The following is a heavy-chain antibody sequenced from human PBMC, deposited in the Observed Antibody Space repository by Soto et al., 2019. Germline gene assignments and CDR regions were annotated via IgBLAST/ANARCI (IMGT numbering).Heavy chain of an antibody. CDR1: GYTFTDYW. CDR2: IYPDDSDT. J-gene: IGHJ5*02. Sequence: EVQLVQSGAEVKHPGESLRISCMGSGYTFTDYWIGWVRQMPGQGLEWMGIIYPDDSDTRYNPSFQGQVTMSADKSINPPYLQWSSLKASEPAQYYCARQTTGTYADWFDPWGQGTLVTVSS. D-gene: IGHD4-17*01. V-gene: IGHV5-51*03. CDR3: ARQTTGTYADWFDP.